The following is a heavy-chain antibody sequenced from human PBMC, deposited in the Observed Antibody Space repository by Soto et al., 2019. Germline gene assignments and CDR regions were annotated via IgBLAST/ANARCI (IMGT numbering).Heavy chain of an antibody. CDR1: GYTLTELS. D-gene: IGHD6-13*01. V-gene: IGHV1-24*01. J-gene: IGHJ4*02. Sequence: ASVKVSCKVSGYTLTELSMHWVRQAPGKGLERMGGFDPEDGETIYAQKIQGKVTMTEDTSTDTTYMKLSSLRSEDTAVYYCATEGAKLRYSSSWYNWDFDYWGQGTLVTVSS. CDR2: FDPEDGET. CDR3: ATEGAKLRYSSSWYNWDFDY.